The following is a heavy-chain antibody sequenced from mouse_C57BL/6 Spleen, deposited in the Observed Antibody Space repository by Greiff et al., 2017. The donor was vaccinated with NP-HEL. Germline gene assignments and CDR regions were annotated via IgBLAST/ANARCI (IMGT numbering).Heavy chain of an antibody. Sequence: QVQLQQPGAELVKPGASVTLSCKASGYTFTSYWMHWVKQRPGRGLEWIGRIDPTSGGTTYNEKFKSQATLTVYKPSSTAYMQLSSLTSEDSAVDYCARSGGNPWNYAMDYWGQGTSVTVSS. J-gene: IGHJ4*01. CDR3: ARSGGNPWNYAMDY. CDR1: GYTFTSYW. CDR2: IDPTSGGT. D-gene: IGHD2-1*01. V-gene: IGHV1-72*01.